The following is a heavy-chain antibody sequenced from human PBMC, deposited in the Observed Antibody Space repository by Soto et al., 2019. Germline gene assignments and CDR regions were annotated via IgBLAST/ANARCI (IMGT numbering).Heavy chain of an antibody. V-gene: IGHV3-23*01. Sequence: EVQLLESGGDLVQPGGSLRLSCAASGFTFTTYAMTWVRQAPGKGLEWVSAISGSGGSTYYADSVKGRFTISRHNSKNTLYLQMNSLRAEDTAVYYCAKDKDTIFSPQDYWGQGTLVTVTS. CDR2: ISGSGGST. D-gene: IGHD3-9*01. CDR3: AKDKDTIFSPQDY. J-gene: IGHJ4*02. CDR1: GFTFTTYA.